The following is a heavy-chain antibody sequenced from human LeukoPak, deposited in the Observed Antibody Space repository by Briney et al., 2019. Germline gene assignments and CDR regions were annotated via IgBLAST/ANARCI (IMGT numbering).Heavy chain of an antibody. CDR2: ISYDGTNK. V-gene: IGHV3-30*18. J-gene: IGHJ4*02. CDR1: GFTFSSYG. CDR3: AKDGYYGSGTYPDY. D-gene: IGHD3-10*01. Sequence: PGTSLRLSCAASGFTFSSYGMNWVRQAPGKGLEWVAVISYDGTNKSYVDSLRGRFTISRDNSKNTLYLQMNSLRAEDTAVYYCAKDGYYGSGTYPDYWGQGTLVTVSS.